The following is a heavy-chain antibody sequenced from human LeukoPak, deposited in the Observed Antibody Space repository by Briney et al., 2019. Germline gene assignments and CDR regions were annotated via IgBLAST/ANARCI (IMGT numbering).Heavy chain of an antibody. CDR2: MSYDGNDK. V-gene: IGHV3-30*04. J-gene: IGHJ1*01. D-gene: IGHD3-22*01. CDR1: GFTFTNYA. CDR3: ARAHVVVNALVSFQH. Sequence: PGGSLRPSCAASGFTFTNYAMHWVRQAPGKGLEWVALMSYDGNDKYYADSVKGRFTISRDNSKNTLYLQMNSLRTDDSAVYYCARAHVVVNALVSFQHWGQGTRITVSS.